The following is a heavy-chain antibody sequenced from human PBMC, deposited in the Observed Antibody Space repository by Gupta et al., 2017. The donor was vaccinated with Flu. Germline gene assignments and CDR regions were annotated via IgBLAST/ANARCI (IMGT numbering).Heavy chain of an antibody. CDR3: ARGYCSGGTCYSGGHNWFDP. CDR2: IYYDGYT. D-gene: IGHD2-15*01. Sequence: KGLELIGHIYYDGYTYYNPSLKSRVTISLDTSKNQFSLKLTSVTAADTAVYYCARGYCSGGTCYSGGHNWFDPWGQGTLVTVSS. J-gene: IGHJ5*02. V-gene: IGHV4-31*02.